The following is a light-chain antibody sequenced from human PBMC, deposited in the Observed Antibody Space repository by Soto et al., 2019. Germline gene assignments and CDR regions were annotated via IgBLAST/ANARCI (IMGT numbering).Light chain of an antibody. J-gene: IGKJ1*01. CDR2: AAS. Sequence: DIELTQSPASLSSSVGDRVTISCRASQSISSSLNWYQQKPGKAPKLLIYAASSLQRGVPSSFSGSGSATDLTLAIIRLQPEDFATYCGQHSYRTPRTFGEGTKVEIK. CDR1: QSISSS. V-gene: IGKV1-39*01. CDR3: QHSYRTPRT.